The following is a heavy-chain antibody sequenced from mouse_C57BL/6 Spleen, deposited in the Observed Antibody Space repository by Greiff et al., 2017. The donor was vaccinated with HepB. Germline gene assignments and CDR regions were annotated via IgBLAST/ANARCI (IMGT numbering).Heavy chain of an antibody. J-gene: IGHJ4*01. CDR3: ARGVGTFSMDY. D-gene: IGHD4-1*01. Sequence: VQLQQSGAELVKPGASVKMSCKASGYTFTSYWITWVKQRPGQGLEWIGDIYPGSGSTNYNEKFKSKATLTVDTSSSTAYMQLSSLTSEDSAVYYCARGVGTFSMDYWGQGTSVTVSS. V-gene: IGHV1-55*01. CDR1: GYTFTSYW. CDR2: IYPGSGST.